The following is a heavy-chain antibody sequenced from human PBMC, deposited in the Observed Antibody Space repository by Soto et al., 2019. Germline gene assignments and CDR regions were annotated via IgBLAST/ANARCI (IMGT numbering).Heavy chain of an antibody. CDR1: GFTFDDYA. J-gene: IGHJ6*03. D-gene: IGHD5-12*01. CDR3: AKDTSHRGYDPSPNYYYYMDV. Sequence: GGSLRLSCAASGFTFDDYAMHWVRQAPGKGLEWVSGISWNSGSIGYADSVKGRFTISRDNAKNSLYLQMNSLRAEDTALYYCAKDTSHRGYDPSPNYYYYMDVWGKGTTVTVSS. CDR2: ISWNSGSI. V-gene: IGHV3-9*01.